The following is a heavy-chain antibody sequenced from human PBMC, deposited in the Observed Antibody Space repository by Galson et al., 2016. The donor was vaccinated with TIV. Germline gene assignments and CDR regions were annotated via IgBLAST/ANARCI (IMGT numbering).Heavy chain of an antibody. J-gene: IGHJ4*02. V-gene: IGHV3-30-3*01. CDR3: TRDGRGNWKYVDYFDY. CDR1: GFTFDSYT. D-gene: IGHD1-7*01. CDR2: ISHDGNNK. Sequence: SLRLSCAASGFTFDSYTFHWVRQTPGKGLEWVAIISHDGNNKDVADSVQGRFTISRDSSKNTVYLQMNNLRPEDTALYYCTRDGRGNWKYVDYFDYWGQGTLVTVSS.